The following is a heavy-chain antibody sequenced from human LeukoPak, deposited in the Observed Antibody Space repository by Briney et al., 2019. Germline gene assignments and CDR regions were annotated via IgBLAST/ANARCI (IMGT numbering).Heavy chain of an antibody. CDR2: INGDGSST. CDR3: ARGTGSGSYFD. J-gene: IGHJ4*02. CDR1: GSTFTSYW. Sequence: PGGSLRLSCAASGSTFTSYWMHWVRQAPGKWLVWVSRINGDGSSTTYADCVKGRFTISRDNARNTLCLQMNSLRAEDTAVYYCARGTGSGSYFDWGQGTLVTVSS. V-gene: IGHV3-74*03. D-gene: IGHD3-10*01.